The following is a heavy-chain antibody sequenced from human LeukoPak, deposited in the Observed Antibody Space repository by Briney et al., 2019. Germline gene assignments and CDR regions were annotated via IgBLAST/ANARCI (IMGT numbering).Heavy chain of an antibody. CDR1: TAISSYY. CDR3: ARHSHGGNSNWFDP. V-gene: IGHV4-59*08. D-gene: IGHD4-23*01. CDR2: IYYSGST. Sequence: PSETLSLTCAVSTAISSYYWSWIRQPPGKGLEWIGHIYYSGSTNYNPSLKSRVTISVDTSKNQFSLKLSSVTAADTAVYYCARHSHGGNSNWFDPWDQGTLVTVSS. J-gene: IGHJ5*02.